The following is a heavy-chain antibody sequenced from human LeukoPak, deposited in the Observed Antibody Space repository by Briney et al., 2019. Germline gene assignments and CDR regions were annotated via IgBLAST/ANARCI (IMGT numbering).Heavy chain of an antibody. CDR1: GLTLSNVW. CDR3: TTGIRGD. V-gene: IGHV3-15*07. CDR2: ITPSGTT. J-gene: IGHJ4*02. Sequence: PGQSLRLSCAVSGLTLSNVWMNWVRQAPGRGLEWVGRITPSGTTDFAAPVKGRFTISRDVSKNTLFLQMNSLKTEDTAVYYCTTGIRGDCGQGTLVTVSS.